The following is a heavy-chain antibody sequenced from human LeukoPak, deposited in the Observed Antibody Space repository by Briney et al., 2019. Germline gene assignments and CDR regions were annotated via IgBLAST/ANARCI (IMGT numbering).Heavy chain of an antibody. J-gene: IGHJ6*03. CDR2: IGTAGDT. CDR3: ARGAYSSSWYLSVLGPPYYYYYMDV. Sequence: PGGSLRLSCAASGSTFSSYDMHWVRQATGKGLEWVSAIGTAGDTYYPGSVKGRFTISRENAKNSLYLQMNSLRAGDTAVYYCARGAYSSSWYLSVLGPPYYYYYMDVWGKGTTVTVSS. V-gene: IGHV3-13*01. D-gene: IGHD6-13*01. CDR1: GSTFSSYD.